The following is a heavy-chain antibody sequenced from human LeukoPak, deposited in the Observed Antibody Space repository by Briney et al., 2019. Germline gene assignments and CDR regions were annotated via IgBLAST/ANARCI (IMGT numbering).Heavy chain of an antibody. J-gene: IGHJ4*02. CDR2: IYYSGST. CDR1: GGSISSSSYY. CDR3: ARAPLSTVVTPNFDY. D-gene: IGHD4-23*01. V-gene: IGHV4-39*07. Sequence: NPSETLSLTCTVSGGSISSSSYYWGWIRQPPGKGLEWIGSIYYSGSTYYNPSLKSRVTISVDTSKNQFSLKLSSVTAADTAVYYCARAPLSTVVTPNFDYWGQGTLVTVSS.